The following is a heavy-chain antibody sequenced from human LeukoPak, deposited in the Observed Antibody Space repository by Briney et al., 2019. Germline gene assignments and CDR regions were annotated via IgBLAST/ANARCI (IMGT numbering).Heavy chain of an antibody. J-gene: IGHJ4*02. CDR1: GFTFTSYS. D-gene: IGHD1-26*01. CDR3: AKGGKWDVTPFDY. Sequence: GGSLRLSCAASGFTFTSYSMNWVRQAPGKGLEWVSTISGGGGSTYYADSVKGRFTISRDNTKNTLYLQVNSLRAEDTAVYYCAKGGKWDVTPFDYWGQGTLVTVSS. V-gene: IGHV3-23*01. CDR2: ISGGGGST.